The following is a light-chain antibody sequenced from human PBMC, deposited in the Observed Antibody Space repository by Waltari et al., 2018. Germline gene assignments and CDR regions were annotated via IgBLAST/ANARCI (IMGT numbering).Light chain of an antibody. Sequence: EIVLTQSPATLSLSPGDRATLSCGASQSVSSYLVWYQQKPGQAPRLLLYHASNRATGIPARFSGTGSGTDFTLTISSLEPEDFAVYYCQQRSNWPLTFGGGTKVEIK. CDR2: HAS. V-gene: IGKV3-11*01. CDR1: QSVSSY. CDR3: QQRSNWPLT. J-gene: IGKJ4*01.